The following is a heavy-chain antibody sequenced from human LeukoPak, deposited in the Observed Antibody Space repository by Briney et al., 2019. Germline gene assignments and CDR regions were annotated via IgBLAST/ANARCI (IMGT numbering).Heavy chain of an antibody. J-gene: IGHJ4*02. Sequence: ASVKVSCKASGYTFTSYYMHWVRQAPGQGLEWMGIINPSGGSTSYAQKFQGRVTMTRDMSTSTGYMELSSLRSEDTAVYYCARDTLRTGTTRGLFDYWGQGTLVTVSS. CDR1: GYTFTSYY. CDR3: ARDTLRTGTTRGLFDY. D-gene: IGHD1-1*01. V-gene: IGHV1-46*01. CDR2: INPSGGST.